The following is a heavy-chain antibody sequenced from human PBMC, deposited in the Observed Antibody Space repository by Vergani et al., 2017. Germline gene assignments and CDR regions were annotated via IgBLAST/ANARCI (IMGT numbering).Heavy chain of an antibody. CDR3: ARGRDPGHGGLKPLGVGNWFDP. V-gene: IGHV1-69*01. D-gene: IGHD1-26*01. J-gene: IGHJ5*02. Sequence: QVQLVQSGAEVKKPGSSVKVSCKASGGTFSSYAISWVRQAPGQGLEWMGGIIPIFGTANYAQKFQGRVTITADESTSTAYMERSSLRSEETAVYYCARGRDPGHGGLKPLGVGNWFDPWGQGTLVTVSS. CDR2: IIPIFGTA. CDR1: GGTFSSYA.